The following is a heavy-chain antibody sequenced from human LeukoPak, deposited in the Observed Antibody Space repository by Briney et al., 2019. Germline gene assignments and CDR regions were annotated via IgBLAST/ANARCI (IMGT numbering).Heavy chain of an antibody. J-gene: IGHJ4*02. CDR1: GGSISSYY. CDR3: ARAPRWGTYYFDY. V-gene: IGHV4-59*01. CDR2: IYYSGST. D-gene: IGHD1-1*01. Sequence: SETLSLTCTVSGGSISSYYWSWIRQPPGKGLEWIGYIYYSGSTNYNPSLKSRVTISVDTSKNQFSLKLSSVTPADTAVYYCARAPRWGTYYFDYWGQGTLVTVSS.